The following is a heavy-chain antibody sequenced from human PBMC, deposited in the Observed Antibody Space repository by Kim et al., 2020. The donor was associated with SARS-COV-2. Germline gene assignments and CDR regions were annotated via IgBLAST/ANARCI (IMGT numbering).Heavy chain of an antibody. CDR3: ARVSGSGSNPDPPNYYYYYGMEV. V-gene: IGHV4-59*13. J-gene: IGHJ6*02. D-gene: IGHD3-10*01. CDR2: IYYSGST. CDR1: GGSISSYY. Sequence: SETLSLTCTVSGGSISSYYWSWIRQPPGKGLEWIGYIYYSGSTNYNPSLKSRVTISVDTSKNQFSLKLSSVTAADTAVYYCARVSGSGSNPDPPNYYYYYGMEVWGQGTTVTVSS.